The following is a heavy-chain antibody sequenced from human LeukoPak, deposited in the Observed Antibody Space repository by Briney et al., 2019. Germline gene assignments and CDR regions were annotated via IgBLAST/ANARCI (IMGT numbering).Heavy chain of an antibody. CDR1: GFTFSSYA. CDR3: AKDYRYAIAAPGRQYNWFDS. CDR2: LSGSGGNT. J-gene: IGHJ5*01. Sequence: GGSLRLSCAASGFTFSSYAVSWVRQAPGKGLEWVSALSGSGGNTYYADSVQGRFTISRDKSKDTLYLQMNSLRAEDTAVYFCAKDYRYAIAAPGRQYNWFDSWGQGTLVTVSS. D-gene: IGHD6-13*01. V-gene: IGHV3-23*01.